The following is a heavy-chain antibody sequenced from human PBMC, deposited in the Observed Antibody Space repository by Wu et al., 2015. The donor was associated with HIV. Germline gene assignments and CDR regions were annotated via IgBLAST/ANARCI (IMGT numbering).Heavy chain of an antibody. J-gene: IGHJ6*03. CDR3: ARAVRWSRLGYYYYMDV. CDR2: INPNTEST. Sequence: QVQLVQSGAEVKKPGASVKVSCKTSGDTFIGYYMHWVRQAPRQGLEWVGWINPNTESTNYAQKFRGRVTMTSDTSISTAYMELSSLRSEDTAVYYCARAVRWSRLGYYYYMDVWGKGTTVTVSS. D-gene: IGHD4-23*01. CDR1: GDTFIGYY. V-gene: IGHV1-2*02.